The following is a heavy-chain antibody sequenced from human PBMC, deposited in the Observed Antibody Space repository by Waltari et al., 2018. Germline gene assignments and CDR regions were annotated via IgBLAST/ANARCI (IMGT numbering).Heavy chain of an antibody. D-gene: IGHD4-17*01. V-gene: IGHV1-8*01. Sequence: QVQLVQSGAEVKKPGASVKVSCKASGYPFTSYDINWVRQAPGQGLEWMGWGNHNSGNTGYAQKCQGRVTMTRNTSISTAYMELSSLRSEDTAVYYCARGDSTVTGAYYMDVWGKGTTVTVSS. J-gene: IGHJ6*03. CDR1: GYPFTSYD. CDR2: GNHNSGNT. CDR3: ARGDSTVTGAYYMDV.